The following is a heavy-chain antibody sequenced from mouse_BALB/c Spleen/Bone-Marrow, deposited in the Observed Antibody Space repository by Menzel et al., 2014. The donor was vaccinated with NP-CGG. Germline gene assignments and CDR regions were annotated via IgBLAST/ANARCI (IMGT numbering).Heavy chain of an antibody. D-gene: IGHD2-3*01. V-gene: IGHV5-6-4*01. J-gene: IGHJ4*01. CDR1: GFTFSSYT. Sequence: EVHLVESGGGLVKPGGSLKLSCAASGFTFSSYTMSWVRQTPEKRLEWVATISSGGSYTYYPDSVKGRFTISRDNAKNTLYLQMSSLKSEDTAMGYCTRDLYDGYYYYAMDYWGQGTSVTVSS. CDR2: ISSGGSYT. CDR3: TRDLYDGYYYYAMDY.